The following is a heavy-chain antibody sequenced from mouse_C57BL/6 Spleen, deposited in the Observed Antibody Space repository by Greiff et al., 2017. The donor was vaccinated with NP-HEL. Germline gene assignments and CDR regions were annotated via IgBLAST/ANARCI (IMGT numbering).Heavy chain of an antibody. D-gene: IGHD1-1*01. V-gene: IGHV1-82*01. J-gene: IGHJ4*01. Sequence: VQLQQSGPELVKPGASVKISCKASGYAFSSSWMNWVKQRPGKGLEWIGRIYPGDGDTNYNGKFKGKATLTADKSSSTAYMQLSSLTSEDSAVYCWAGHYGSSPRAMDYWGQGTSVTVSS. CDR1: GYAFSSSW. CDR2: IYPGDGDT. CDR3: AGHYGSSPRAMDY.